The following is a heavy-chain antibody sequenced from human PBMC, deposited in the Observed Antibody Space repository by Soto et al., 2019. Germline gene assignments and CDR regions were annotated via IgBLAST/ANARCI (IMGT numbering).Heavy chain of an antibody. V-gene: IGHV3-53*01. CDR3: ARVREVGYFWSGVDS. Sequence: GGSLRLSCEGSGLIVGSSYMTWVRQTPRKGLEWVSIIYSGGTTYYADSVRGRFTISRDNSKNMLYLQMNSLRVEDTAVYYCARVREVGYFWSGVDSWGQGTVVTVSS. CDR2: IYSGGTT. D-gene: IGHD3-3*01. CDR1: GLIVGSSY. J-gene: IGHJ4*02.